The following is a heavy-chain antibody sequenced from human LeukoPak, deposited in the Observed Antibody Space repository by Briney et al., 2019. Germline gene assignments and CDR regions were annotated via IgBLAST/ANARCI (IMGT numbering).Heavy chain of an antibody. CDR1: GFSLSTSGMC. Sequence: SGPALVKPTQTLTLTCTFSGFSLSTSGMCVSWIRQPPGKALEWLARIDWDDDKYYSTSLKTRLTISKDTSKNQVVLTMTHMDPVDTATYYCARLTYYDFWSGYQTFDYWGQGTLVTVSS. CDR2: IDWDDDK. V-gene: IGHV2-70*11. J-gene: IGHJ4*02. CDR3: ARLTYYDFWSGYQTFDY. D-gene: IGHD3-3*01.